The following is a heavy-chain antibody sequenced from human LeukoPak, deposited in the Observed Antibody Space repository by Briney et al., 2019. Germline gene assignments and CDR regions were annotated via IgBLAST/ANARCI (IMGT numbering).Heavy chain of an antibody. CDR3: ARGIRGSSWYYFDY. J-gene: IGHJ4*02. CDR2: ISWNGGST. D-gene: IGHD6-13*01. V-gene: IGHV3-20*01. CDR1: GFTFDDYG. Sequence: GGSLRLSCAASGFTFDDYGMSWVRQAPGKGLEWVSGISWNGGSTGYADSVKGRFTISRDNAKNSLYLQMNSLRAEDTALYHCARGIRGSSWYYFDYWGQGTLVTVSS.